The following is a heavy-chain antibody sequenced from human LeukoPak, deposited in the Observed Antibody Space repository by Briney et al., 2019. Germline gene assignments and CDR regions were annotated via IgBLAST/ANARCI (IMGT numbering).Heavy chain of an antibody. D-gene: IGHD2-2*01. CDR1: GFTFDDYA. CDR2: ISWNSGSI. J-gene: IGHJ6*02. CDR3: ATGVVVPAADYYYYGMDV. V-gene: IGHV3-9*01. Sequence: PGRSLRLSCAASGFTFDDYAMHWVRQAPGKGLEWVSGISWNSGSIGYADSVKGRFTISRDNAKNSLYLQMNSLRAEDTALYYCATGVVVPAADYYYYGMDVWGQGTTVTVSS.